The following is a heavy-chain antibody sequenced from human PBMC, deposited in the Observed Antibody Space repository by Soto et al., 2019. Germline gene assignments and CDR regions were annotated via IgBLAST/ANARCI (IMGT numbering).Heavy chain of an antibody. CDR3: ARDWFDA. CDR1: GFTFSSYG. CDR2: IWYDGSNK. J-gene: IGHJ5*02. Sequence: GGSLRLSCAASGFTFSSYGMHWVRQAPGKGLEWVAVIWYDGSNKYYVDSVKGRFTISRDNARNSLYLQMNSLRVEDTAVYYCARDWFDAWGQGTLVTVSS. V-gene: IGHV3-33*01.